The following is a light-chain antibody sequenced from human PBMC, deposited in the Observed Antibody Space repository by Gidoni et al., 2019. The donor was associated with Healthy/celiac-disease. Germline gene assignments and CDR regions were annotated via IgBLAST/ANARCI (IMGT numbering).Light chain of an antibody. CDR2: RNT. Sequence: QSVLTQPTSAYGAPGQRVTIPRSGSSANIGSNYVYWYQQLPGTAPTLLISRNTQRPSGFPDRFSGSKSGTSASLAISGLRSEDEADYYCAALYDSLSCRVFGGGTKLTVL. V-gene: IGLV1-47*01. J-gene: IGLJ3*02. CDR3: AALYDSLSCRV. CDR1: SANIGSNY.